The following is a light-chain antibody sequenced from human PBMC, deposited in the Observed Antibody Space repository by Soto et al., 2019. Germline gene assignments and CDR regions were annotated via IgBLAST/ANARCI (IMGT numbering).Light chain of an antibody. V-gene: IGKV3-15*01. CDR2: DTS. J-gene: IGKJ5*01. CDR1: QSVSIK. CDR3: QQYNKWPPIT. Sequence: EVVLTQSPATLSVSPGERATLSCRASQSVSIKLAWYQQKPGQAPRLLIYDTSTRATGIPAGFSGSGSGTEFTLTISSLQSEDVAVYYCQQYNKWPPITFGQGTRLEIK.